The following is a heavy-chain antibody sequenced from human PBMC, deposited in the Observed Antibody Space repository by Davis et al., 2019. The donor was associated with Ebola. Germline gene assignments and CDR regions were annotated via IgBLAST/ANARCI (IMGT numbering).Heavy chain of an antibody. CDR2: IYHSGST. CDR3: ARGGVVPAAGDYYYYYGMDV. Sequence: MPSETLSLTCAVSGGSISSSNWWSWVRQPPGKGLEWIGEIYHSGSTNYNPSLKSRVTISVDTSKNQFSLKLSSVTAADTAVYYCARGGVVPAAGDYYYYYGMDVWGQGTTVTVSS. CDR1: GGSISSSNW. D-gene: IGHD2-2*01. V-gene: IGHV4-4*02. J-gene: IGHJ6*02.